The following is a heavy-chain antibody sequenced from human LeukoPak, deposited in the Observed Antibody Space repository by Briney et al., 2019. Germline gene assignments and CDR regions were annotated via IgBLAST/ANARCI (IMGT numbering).Heavy chain of an antibody. CDR2: ISYDGSNK. CDR3: ARDPGKPMVRGAVNYYFDY. D-gene: IGHD3-10*01. Sequence: GGSLRLSCAASGFTFSSYAMHWVRQAPGKGLEWVAAISYDGSNKYYADSVKGRFTISRDNSKNTLYLQMNSLRAEDTAVYYCARDPGKPMVRGAVNYYFDYWGQGTLVTVSS. CDR1: GFTFSSYA. V-gene: IGHV3-30*04. J-gene: IGHJ4*02.